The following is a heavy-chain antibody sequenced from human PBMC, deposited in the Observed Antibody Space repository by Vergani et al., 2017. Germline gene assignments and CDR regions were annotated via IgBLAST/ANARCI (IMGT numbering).Heavy chain of an antibody. CDR2: IYYSGST. J-gene: IGHJ5*02. V-gene: IGHV4-39*01. Sequence: QLQLQESGPRLVKPSETLSLTCSLSGMSISNNNYYWGWIRQPPGKGLEWIASIYYSGSTYYNPSLNSRVTISVDTSKNLFSLKLSSVTAADTAVYFCARHSTVEWLVKLGWIDPWGQGILVTVSS. D-gene: IGHD6-19*01. CDR3: ARHSTVEWLVKLGWIDP. CDR1: GMSISNNNYY.